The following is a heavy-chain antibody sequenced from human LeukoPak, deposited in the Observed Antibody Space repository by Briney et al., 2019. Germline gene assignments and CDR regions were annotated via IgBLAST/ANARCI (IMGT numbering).Heavy chain of an antibody. Sequence: SETLSLTCAVYGGSFSGYYWSWIRQPPGKGLEWIGEINHSGSTNYNPSLKSRVTISVDTSKNQFSLELSSVTAADTAVYYCARLMGYYDYVWGSYRYTGIGFDPWGQGTLVTDSS. D-gene: IGHD3-16*02. CDR1: GGSFSGYY. J-gene: IGHJ5*02. CDR3: ARLMGYYDYVWGSYRYTGIGFDP. V-gene: IGHV4-34*01. CDR2: INHSGST.